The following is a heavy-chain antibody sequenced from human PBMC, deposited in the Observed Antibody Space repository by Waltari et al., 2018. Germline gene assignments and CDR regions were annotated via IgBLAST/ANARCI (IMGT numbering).Heavy chain of an antibody. J-gene: IGHJ4*02. Sequence: QVQLVQSGAEVKKPGSSVKVSCKASGGTFSSYAISWVRQAPGQGLEWMGGIIPILGIANYEQKFQGRVTITADESTSTAYMELSSLRSEDTAVYYCARGVGYCSGGSCYSGDYWGQGTLVTVSS. CDR3: ARGVGYCSGGSCYSGDY. CDR1: GGTFSSYA. CDR2: IIPILGIA. V-gene: IGHV1-69*04. D-gene: IGHD2-15*01.